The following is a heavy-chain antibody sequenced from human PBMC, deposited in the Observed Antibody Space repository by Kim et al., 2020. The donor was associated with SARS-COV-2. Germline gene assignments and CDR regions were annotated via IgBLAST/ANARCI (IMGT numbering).Heavy chain of an antibody. Sequence: GGSLRLSCAASGVTVGSNYMSWVRQAPGKGLEWVSLIQTGGSTYYADSVRGRFVISRDISKDTVYLQMNSLRAEDTALYYCVRPRVAMPGRRSYYFD. J-gene: IGHJ4*01. CDR1: GVTVGSNY. V-gene: IGHV3-53*01. CDR2: IQTGGST. D-gene: IGHD6-19*01. CDR3: VRPRVAMPGRRSYYFD.